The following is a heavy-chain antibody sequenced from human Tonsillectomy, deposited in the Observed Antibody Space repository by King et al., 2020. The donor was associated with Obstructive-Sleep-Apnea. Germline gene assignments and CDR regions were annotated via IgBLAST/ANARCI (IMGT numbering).Heavy chain of an antibody. D-gene: IGHD3-9*01. Sequence: VQLVESGGGLEQPGGSLRLSCAASGFTFSSYAMSWVRQVPGKGLGWVSAICGRGCIPDYAESVKGRFPLSSDNSKKTLYLQMNSLRAEDTAVYYCAKMTPHILTGYSHWGQGTLVTVSS. V-gene: IGHV3-23*04. J-gene: IGHJ4*02. CDR2: ICGRGCIP. CDR3: AKMTPHILTGYSH. CDR1: GFTFSSYA.